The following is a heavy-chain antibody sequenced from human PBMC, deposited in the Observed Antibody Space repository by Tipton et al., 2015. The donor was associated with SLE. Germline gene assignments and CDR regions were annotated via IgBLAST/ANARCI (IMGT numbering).Heavy chain of an antibody. CDR3: ARRHYSGPFDS. J-gene: IGHJ4*02. Sequence: TLSLTCTVSDGSIRSTNYYWSWIRQPPGRGLEWIGYIYYSGTTNYNPSLKSRITISVDTSKSQFSLKLSSMTAADTAVYYCARRHYSGPFDSWGQGTLVTVSS. D-gene: IGHD5-12*01. V-gene: IGHV4-61*01. CDR1: DGSIRSTNYY. CDR2: IYYSGTT.